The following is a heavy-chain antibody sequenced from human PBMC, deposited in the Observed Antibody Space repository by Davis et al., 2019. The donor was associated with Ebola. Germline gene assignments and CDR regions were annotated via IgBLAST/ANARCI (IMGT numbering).Heavy chain of an antibody. CDR1: GFTVSSNY. CDR2: IYSGGST. V-gene: IGHV3-66*02. J-gene: IGHJ4*02. CDR3: ARGREGGGT. Sequence: GESLKISCAASGFTVSSNYMSWVRQAPGKGLEWGSVIYSGGSTYYADSVKGRFTISRDNSKNTLYLQMNSLRAEDTAVYYCARGREGGGTWGQGTLVTVSS. D-gene: IGHD1-7*01.